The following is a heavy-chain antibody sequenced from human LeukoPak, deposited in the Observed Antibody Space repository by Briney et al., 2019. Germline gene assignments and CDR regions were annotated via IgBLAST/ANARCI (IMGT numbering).Heavy chain of an antibody. CDR1: GYSFTSYR. V-gene: IGHV5-51*01. CDR3: ASIISRGRLDNWFDP. Sequence: GESLKISCKGSGYSFTSYRIGWVRQMPGKGLEWMGIIYPGDSDTRYSPSFQGQVTISADKSISTAYLQWSSLKASDTAMYYCASIISRGRLDNWFDPWGQGTLVTVSS. J-gene: IGHJ5*02. CDR2: IYPGDSDT. D-gene: IGHD2-21*02.